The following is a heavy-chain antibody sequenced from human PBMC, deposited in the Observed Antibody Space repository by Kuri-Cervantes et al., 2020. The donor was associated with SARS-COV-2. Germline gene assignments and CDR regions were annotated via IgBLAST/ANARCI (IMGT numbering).Heavy chain of an antibody. CDR2: ITAGGGT. Sequence: GGSLRLSCAASEFRLGYSNMNWVRQAPGKGLEWVSTITAGGGTYYGDSMRGRLTISRDNAKNILFLQMNSLRAEDTAVYYCATQDFDFWGQGTLVTVSS. CDR3: ATQDFDF. CDR1: EFRLGYSN. V-gene: IGHV3-23*01. J-gene: IGHJ4*02.